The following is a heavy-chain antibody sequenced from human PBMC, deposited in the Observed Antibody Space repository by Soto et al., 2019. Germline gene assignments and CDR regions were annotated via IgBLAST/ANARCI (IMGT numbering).Heavy chain of an antibody. Sequence: QVQLQESGPGLVKPSQTLSLTCTVSGGSISSGGYYWSWIRQHPGKGLEWIGYIYYSGSTYYNPSLKSRVTIAVDTSKNQFSLKLSSVTAADTAVYYCARDSSGRSNHASPPDAFDIWGQGTMVTVSS. CDR1: GGSISSGGYY. CDR2: IYYSGST. V-gene: IGHV4-31*03. J-gene: IGHJ3*02. CDR3: ARDSSGRSNHASPPDAFDI. D-gene: IGHD3-10*01.